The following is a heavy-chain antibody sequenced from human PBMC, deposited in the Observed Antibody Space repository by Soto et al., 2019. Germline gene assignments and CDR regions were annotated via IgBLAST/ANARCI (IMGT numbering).Heavy chain of an antibody. Sequence: QLQESGPGLVKPSETLSLTCTVSGGSFTRTHYFWGWIRQPPGKGLECIGSMYYNGNTLYSPSPNSRVTMSVDAPKRHFSLDLSAVTPSDTAMYYCARLHIYDSIDATTPIFQPWGLGAMVTVSS. V-gene: IGHV4-39*01. CDR1: GGSFTRTHYF. CDR2: MYYNGNT. D-gene: IGHD3-22*01. CDR3: ARLHIYDSIDATTPIFQP. J-gene: IGHJ1*01.